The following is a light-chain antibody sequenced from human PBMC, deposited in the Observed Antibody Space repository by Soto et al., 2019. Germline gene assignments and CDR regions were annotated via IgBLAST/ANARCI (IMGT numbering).Light chain of an antibody. Sequence: EIVLTQSPGTLSLSPWERATLSCRASQSVSNNYLAWYQQKPGQAPRLLIYGASNRATGIPDRFRGSGSGTDFTLTISSLEPEDFAIYYCQQRSKWPLTFGGGTKVDI. CDR1: QSVSNNY. CDR2: GAS. V-gene: IGKV3D-20*02. J-gene: IGKJ4*01. CDR3: QQRSKWPLT.